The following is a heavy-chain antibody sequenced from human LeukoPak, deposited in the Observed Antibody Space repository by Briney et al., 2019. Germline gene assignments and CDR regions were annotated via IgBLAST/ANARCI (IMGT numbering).Heavy chain of an antibody. CDR2: TYYSGST. D-gene: IGHD6-13*01. CDR1: GGSISSYY. V-gene: IGHV4-59*01. CDR3: ARGVAAAGY. Sequence: PSETLSLTCTVSGGSISSYYWSWIRQPPGKGLEWIGYTYYSGSTNYNPSLKSRVTISVDTSKNQFSLKLSSVTAADTAVYYCARGVAAAGYWGQGTLVTVSS. J-gene: IGHJ4*02.